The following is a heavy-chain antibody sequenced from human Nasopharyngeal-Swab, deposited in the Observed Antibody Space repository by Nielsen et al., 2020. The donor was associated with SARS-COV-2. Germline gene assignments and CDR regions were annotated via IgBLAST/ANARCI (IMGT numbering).Heavy chain of an antibody. CDR2: IYYSGST. V-gene: IGHV4-59*12. D-gene: IGHD6-13*01. Sequence: SETLSLTCTVSGGSISSYYWSWIRQPPGKGLEWIGYIYYSGSTNYNPSLKSRVTISVDTSKNQFSLKLSSVTAADTAVYYCARGRSYSSSWYNYYGMDVWGQGTTVTVSS. CDR1: GGSISSYY. J-gene: IGHJ6*02. CDR3: ARGRSYSSSWYNYYGMDV.